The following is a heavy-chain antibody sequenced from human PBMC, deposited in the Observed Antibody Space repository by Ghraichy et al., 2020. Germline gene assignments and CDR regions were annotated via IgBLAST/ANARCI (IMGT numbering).Heavy chain of an antibody. J-gene: IGHJ1*01. CDR1: GFTFSSYS. Sequence: GGSPILSCAASGFTFSSYSMNWVRQAPGKGLEWVSYISSSSSTIYYADSVKGRFTISRDNAKNSLYLQMNSLRAEDTAVYYCAREFRPTYYYDSSGYYNGGYFQHWGQGTLVTVSS. CDR2: ISSSSSTI. D-gene: IGHD3-22*01. V-gene: IGHV3-48*04. CDR3: AREFRPTYYYDSSGYYNGGYFQH.